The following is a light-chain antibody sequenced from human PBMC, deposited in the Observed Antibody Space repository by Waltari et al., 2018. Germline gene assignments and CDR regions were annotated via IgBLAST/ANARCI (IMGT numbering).Light chain of an antibody. CDR2: DAT. CDR1: QGINKY. J-gene: IGKJ5*01. CDR3: QQRSNWPIT. V-gene: IGKV3-11*01. Sequence: EIVLTQSPDTLSLSPGERATLSCRASQGINKYLAWYQHKPGQAPRLLIYDATNRATGTTARFSGSGSGTDFTLSISSLEPEDFTFYYGQQRSNWPITFGQGTRLEI.